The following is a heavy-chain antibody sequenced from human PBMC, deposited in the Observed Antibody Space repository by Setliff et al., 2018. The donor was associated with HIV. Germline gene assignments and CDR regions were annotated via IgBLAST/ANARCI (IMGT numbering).Heavy chain of an antibody. CDR1: GFTFSNAW. J-gene: IGHJ1*01. CDR3: TTKPPAADFQH. CDR2: IQSKTDGGAT. D-gene: IGHD2-2*01. Sequence: PGGSLRLSCAASGFTFSNAWMSWVRQAPGKGLEWVGRIQSKTDGGATDYAAPVKGRFTISRDDSKNTLYLQMNSLKTEDTAVYYCTTKPPAADFQHWGQGTLVTVSS. V-gene: IGHV3-15*01.